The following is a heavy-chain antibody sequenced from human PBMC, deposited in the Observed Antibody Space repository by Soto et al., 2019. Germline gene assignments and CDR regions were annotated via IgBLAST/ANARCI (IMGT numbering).Heavy chain of an antibody. Sequence: QVQLQESGPGLVQPSGTLSLTCAVSGDSISSSNWWTWFRQPPGKGLEWIGEIRLTGTTNYASSLKGRVSVSLDMSKNHFSLNLSSVTAADAAVYYCATSLWFGLNPEYWGQGTLVTVSS. CDR3: ATSLWFGLNPEY. CDR2: IRLTGTT. CDR1: GDSISSSNW. D-gene: IGHD3-10*01. J-gene: IGHJ4*02. V-gene: IGHV4-4*02.